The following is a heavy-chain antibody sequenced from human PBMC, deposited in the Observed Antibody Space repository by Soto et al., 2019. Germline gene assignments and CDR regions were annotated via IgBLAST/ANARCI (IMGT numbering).Heavy chain of an antibody. CDR3: AREKGCSGRSCYLIDY. J-gene: IGHJ4*02. Sequence: QVQLQESGPGLVKPSQTLSLTCTVSGGSISSGGYYWSWIRQHPGKGLEWIGYIYYSGSTYYNPSLKSRVTISVDTSKNQFSLKLTSVTAADTAVYYCAREKGCSGRSCYLIDYWGQGTLVIVSS. CDR2: IYYSGST. V-gene: IGHV4-31*03. D-gene: IGHD2-15*01. CDR1: GGSISSGGYY.